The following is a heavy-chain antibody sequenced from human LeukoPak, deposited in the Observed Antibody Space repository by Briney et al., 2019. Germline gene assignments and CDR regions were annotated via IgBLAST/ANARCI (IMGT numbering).Heavy chain of an antibody. D-gene: IGHD2-2*01. V-gene: IGHV4-61*02. CDR3: ASQLGAFDI. CDR2: IFTRGST. CDR1: GGSISSGSYY. Sequence: SQTLSLTCTVSGGSISSGSYYWTWIRQPAGKGPEWIGRIFTRGSTNYNPSLKSRVTISLDTSKNQFSLRLSSVTAADTAVYYCASQLGAFDIWGQGTMVTVSS. J-gene: IGHJ3*02.